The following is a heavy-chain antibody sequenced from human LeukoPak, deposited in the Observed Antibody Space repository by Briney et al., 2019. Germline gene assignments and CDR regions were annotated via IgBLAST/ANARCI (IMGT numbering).Heavy chain of an antibody. CDR1: GFTFSSYA. CDR3: AKDVETGGIRGYFDY. V-gene: IGHV3-23*01. CDR2: ISGSGGAT. D-gene: IGHD3-16*02. Sequence: TGGSLRLSCAASGFTFSSYAMTWVRHTPGKGLEYVSVISGSGGATYYADSVKGRFTISRDNSKNTLYLQMNSLRAEDTAVYYCAKDVETGGIRGYFDYWGQGALVTVSS. J-gene: IGHJ4*02.